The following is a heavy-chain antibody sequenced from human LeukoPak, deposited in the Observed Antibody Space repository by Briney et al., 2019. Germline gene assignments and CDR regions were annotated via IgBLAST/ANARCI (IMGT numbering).Heavy chain of an antibody. CDR1: GFTFDDYA. CDR3: ARVLSQPEVGYCSSTSCYRQKYYYGMDV. D-gene: IGHD2-2*01. CDR2: ISWNSGSI. V-gene: IGHV3-9*01. J-gene: IGHJ6*02. Sequence: PGGSLRLSCAASGFTFDDYAMHWVRQAPGKGLEWVSGISWNSGSIGYADSVKGRFTISRDNSKNTLYLQMNSLRAEDTAVYYCARVLSQPEVGYCSSTSCYRQKYYYGMDVWGQGTTVTVSS.